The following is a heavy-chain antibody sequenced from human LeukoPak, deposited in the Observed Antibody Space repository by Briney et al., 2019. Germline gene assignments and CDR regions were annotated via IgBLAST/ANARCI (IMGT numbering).Heavy chain of an antibody. Sequence: ASVKVSCKASGYTFTGYYMHWVRQAPGQGLEWMGRINPNSGGTNYAQKFQGGVTMTRDTSISTAYMELSRLRSDDTAVYYCARANSMVRGENWFDPWGQGTLVTVSS. J-gene: IGHJ5*02. CDR3: ARANSMVRGENWFDP. CDR1: GYTFTGYY. V-gene: IGHV1-2*06. CDR2: INPNSGGT. D-gene: IGHD3-10*01.